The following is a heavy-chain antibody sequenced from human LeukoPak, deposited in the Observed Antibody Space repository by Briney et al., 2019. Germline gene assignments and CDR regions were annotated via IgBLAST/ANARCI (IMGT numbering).Heavy chain of an antibody. V-gene: IGHV1-2*06. CDR1: GSTFTGYY. D-gene: IGHD3-16*02. J-gene: IGHJ4*02. CDR3: ARDWDYVRGSYRANDFDY. CDR2: INPNSGDT. Sequence: GASVKVSCKASGSTFTGYYLHWVRQAPGQGLDWMGRINPNSGDTSYAQKFQGRVTMTRDTSISTAYMELRSLRSDDTAVYYCARDWDYVRGSYRANDFDYWGQGTLVTVSS.